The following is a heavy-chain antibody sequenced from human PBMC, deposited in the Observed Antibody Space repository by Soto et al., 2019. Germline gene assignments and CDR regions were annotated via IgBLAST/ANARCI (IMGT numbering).Heavy chain of an antibody. D-gene: IGHD3-3*01. CDR2: ISYDGSNK. CDR1: GFTFSSYG. Sequence: QVQLVESGGGVVQPGRSLRLSCAASGFTFSSYGMHWVRQAPGKGLEWVAVISYDGSNKYYADSVKGRFTISRDNSKNTLYLQMNGLRAEDTAVYYCAKVKPDDFWSGYKHYYYYYYMDVWGKGTTVTVSS. V-gene: IGHV3-30*18. J-gene: IGHJ6*03. CDR3: AKVKPDDFWSGYKHYYYYYYMDV.